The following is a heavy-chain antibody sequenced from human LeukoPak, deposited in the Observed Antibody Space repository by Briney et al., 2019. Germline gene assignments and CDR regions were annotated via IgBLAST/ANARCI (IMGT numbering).Heavy chain of an antibody. CDR2: INHSGST. J-gene: IGHJ4*02. D-gene: IGHD3-3*01. Sequence: SETLSLTCAVYGGSFSGYYWSWIRQPPGKGLEWIGEINHSGSTNYNPSLKSRVTISVDTSKNQFSLKLSSVTAAGTAVYYCARGRITTSRGLFYWGQGTLVTVSS. V-gene: IGHV4-34*01. CDR3: ARGRITTSRGLFY. CDR1: GGSFSGYY.